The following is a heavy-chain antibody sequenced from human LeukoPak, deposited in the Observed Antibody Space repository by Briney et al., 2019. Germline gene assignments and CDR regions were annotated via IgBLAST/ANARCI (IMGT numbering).Heavy chain of an antibody. CDR2: ISYDGSNK. J-gene: IGHJ4*02. D-gene: IGHD3-16*01. CDR3: ARSGGNGGRDYYFDY. Sequence: PGGSLRPSCAASGFTFSSYAMHWVRQAPGKGLEWVAVISYDGSNKYYADSVKGRFTISRDNSKNTLYLQMNSLRAEDTAVYYCARSGGNGGRDYYFDYWGQGTLVTVSS. V-gene: IGHV3-30-3*01. CDR1: GFTFSSYA.